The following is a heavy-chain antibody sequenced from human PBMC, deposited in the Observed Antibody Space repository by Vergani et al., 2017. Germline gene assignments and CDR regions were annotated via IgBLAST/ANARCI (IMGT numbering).Heavy chain of an antibody. V-gene: IGHV1-46*01. CDR1: GYTFTSYY. CDR3: ARDSRYCSSTSCYVGRDWFDR. CDR2: INPSGGST. Sequence: QVQLVQSGAEVKKPGASVKVSYKASGYTFTSYYMHWVRQAPGQGLEWMGIINPSGGSTSYSQKFQGRVTMTRDTSTSTVYMELSSLRSEDTAVYYCARDSRYCSSTSCYVGRDWFDRWGERTLVTVSS. D-gene: IGHD2-2*01. J-gene: IGHJ5*02.